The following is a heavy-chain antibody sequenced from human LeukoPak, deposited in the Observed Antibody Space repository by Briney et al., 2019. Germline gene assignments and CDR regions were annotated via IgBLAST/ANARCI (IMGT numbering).Heavy chain of an antibody. Sequence: RTSETLSLTCTVSGGSISSYYWSWIRQPAGKGLEWIGRIYTSGSPNYNPSLKSRATMSVDTSKNQFSLKLSSVTAADTAVYYCARESNYGDYPPYNWFDPWGQGTLVTVSS. CDR3: ARESNYGDYPPYNWFDP. D-gene: IGHD4-17*01. V-gene: IGHV4-4*07. CDR2: IYTSGSP. J-gene: IGHJ5*02. CDR1: GGSISSYY.